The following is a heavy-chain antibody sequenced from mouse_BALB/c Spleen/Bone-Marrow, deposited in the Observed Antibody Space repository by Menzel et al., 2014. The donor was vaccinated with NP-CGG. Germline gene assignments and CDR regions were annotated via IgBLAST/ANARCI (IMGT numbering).Heavy chain of an antibody. Sequence: EVKLVESGPELVKPGASMKISCKASGYSFTGYSMNWVKQSHGKNLGWIGLINPYNVGTSYNQKFKGKATLTVDKSSSTAYMELLSLTSEDSAVYHCARGGYYEALSYWGQGTTLTVSS. CDR1: GYSFTGYS. CDR3: ARGGYYEALSY. CDR2: INPYNVGT. D-gene: IGHD1-1*01. V-gene: IGHV1-25*01. J-gene: IGHJ2*01.